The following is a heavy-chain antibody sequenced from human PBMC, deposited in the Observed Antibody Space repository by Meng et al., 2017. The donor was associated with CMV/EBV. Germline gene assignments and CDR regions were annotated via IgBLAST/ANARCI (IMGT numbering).Heavy chain of an antibody. Sequence: SETLSLTCAVYGGSFSGYYWSWIRQPPGKGLEWIGEINHSGSTNYNPSLKSRVTISVDTSKNQFSLKLSSVTAADTAVYYCARGYSSSSVRYGSGWYGSYYYYGMDVWGQGTTVTVSS. CDR2: INHSGST. CDR3: ARGYSSSSVRYGSGWYGSYYYYGMDV. V-gene: IGHV4-34*01. D-gene: IGHD6-19*01. J-gene: IGHJ6*02. CDR1: GGSFSGYY.